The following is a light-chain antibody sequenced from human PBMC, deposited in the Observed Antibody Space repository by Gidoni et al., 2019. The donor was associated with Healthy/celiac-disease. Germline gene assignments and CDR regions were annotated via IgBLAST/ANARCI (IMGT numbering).Light chain of an antibody. CDR2: GAS. Sequence: ELVRTQAPAALSVSPVEGATLSFRASQGVSSNLAWYQQKAGHAPRLLIYGASTRATGIPARFSGSGSGTAFTLTISSLQSEDFAVYYCQQYNNWPPLTFGGGTKVEIK. CDR3: QQYNNWPPLT. J-gene: IGKJ4*01. CDR1: QGVSSN. V-gene: IGKV3-15*01.